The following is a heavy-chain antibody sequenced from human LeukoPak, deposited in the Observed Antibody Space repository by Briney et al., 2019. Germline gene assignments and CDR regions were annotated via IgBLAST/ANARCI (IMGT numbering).Heavy chain of an antibody. Sequence: GGSLRLSCAASGFTLDSYTMNWVRQLPGKGLEWVSSITTSSSYMFYADSVRGRFTISRDNAENSLYLQMNSLRDEDTAVYYCARDPYSGGYGAYYYYYMDVWGKGTTVTVSS. CDR3: ARDPYSGGYGAYYYYYMDV. D-gene: IGHD6-19*01. V-gene: IGHV3-21*01. CDR2: ITTSSSYM. CDR1: GFTLDSYT. J-gene: IGHJ6*03.